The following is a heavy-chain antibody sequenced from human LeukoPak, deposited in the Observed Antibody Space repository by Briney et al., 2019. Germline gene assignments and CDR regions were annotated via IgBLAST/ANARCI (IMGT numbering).Heavy chain of an antibody. D-gene: IGHD2-2*02. CDR1: GGSISSSSYY. V-gene: IGHV4-39*07. CDR3: ARVSCSSTSCYRSYYYYMDV. Sequence: SETLSLTCTVSGGSISSSSYYWGWIRQPPGKGLEWIGSIYYSGSTYYNPSLKSRVTISVDTSKNQFSLKLSSVTAADTAVYYCARVSCSSTSCYRSYYYYMDVWGKGTTVTVSS. J-gene: IGHJ6*03. CDR2: IYYSGST.